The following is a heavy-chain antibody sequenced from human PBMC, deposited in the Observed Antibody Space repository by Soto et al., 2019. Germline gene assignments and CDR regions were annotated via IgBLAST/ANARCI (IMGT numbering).Heavy chain of an antibody. V-gene: IGHV1-18*04. CDR1: GYTFTSYG. Sequence: QVQLVQSGAEVKKPGASVKVSCKASGYTFTSYGISWVRQAPGQGLEWMGWISAYNGNTNYAQKLQGRVTMTTDTSTSTAYMELRSRRSDDPAVYYCARRDCSGVRCYSGDYYYYGMDVWGQGTTVTVSS. CDR3: ARRDCSGVRCYSGDYYYYGMDV. CDR2: ISAYNGNT. D-gene: IGHD2-15*01. J-gene: IGHJ6*02.